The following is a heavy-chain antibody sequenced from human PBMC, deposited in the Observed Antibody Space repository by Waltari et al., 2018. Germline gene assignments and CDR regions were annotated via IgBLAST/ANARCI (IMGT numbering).Heavy chain of an antibody. CDR1: GFTFSSYA. CDR3: ARRYSFWSGYYTGIYYYGMDV. CDR2: ISGSGAGT. D-gene: IGHD3-3*01. J-gene: IGHJ6*02. V-gene: IGHV3-23*01. Sequence: EVQLLESGGGLVQPGGSLRLSCAASGFTFSSYAMSWVRQAPGKGLEWVSGISGSGAGTYYADSAKGRFTISRDNSKITLYLQINSLRAEDTAVYYCARRYSFWSGYYTGIYYYGMDVWGQGTTVTVSS.